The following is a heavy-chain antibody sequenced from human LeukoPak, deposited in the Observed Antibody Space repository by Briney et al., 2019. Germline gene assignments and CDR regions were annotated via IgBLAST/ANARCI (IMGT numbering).Heavy chain of an antibody. D-gene: IGHD2-15*01. V-gene: IGHV3-15*05. CDR3: TPGGPHISGHPLDY. Sequence: GGSLRLSCVASGLTYRNAWMTWVRQAPGKGLEWVGRIKSNPDGGTTDFAASVKGSFFISRDDLKIPLSLQMNSVKTEDTAVYYCTPGGPHISGHPLDYWGQGIPVTVSS. CDR2: IKSNPDGGTT. CDR1: GLTYRNAW. J-gene: IGHJ4*02.